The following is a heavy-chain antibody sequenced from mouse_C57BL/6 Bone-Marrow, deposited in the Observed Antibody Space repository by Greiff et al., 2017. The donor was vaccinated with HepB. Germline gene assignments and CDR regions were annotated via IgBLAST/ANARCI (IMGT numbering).Heavy chain of an antibody. CDR3: AREELRESEWDY. J-gene: IGHJ4*01. Sequence: VQLQQSGTELVKPGASVKLSCKASGYTFTSYWMHWVKQRPGQGLESIGNINPSNGGTNYNEKFKSKATLTVDKSSSTAYMQLSSLTSEDSAVYYCAREELRESEWDYWGQGTSVTVSS. D-gene: IGHD1-1*01. CDR2: INPSNGGT. V-gene: IGHV1-53*01. CDR1: GYTFTSYW.